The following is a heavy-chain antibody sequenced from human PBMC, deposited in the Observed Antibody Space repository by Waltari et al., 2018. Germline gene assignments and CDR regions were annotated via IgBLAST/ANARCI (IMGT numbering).Heavy chain of an antibody. J-gene: IGHJ4*02. CDR3: ARVGYCSSTGCYTSGAFDY. V-gene: IGHV3-30-3*01. CDR2: ISFDGYNP. CDR1: GFAFNSYA. D-gene: IGHD2-2*02. Sequence: QVQLVESGGGVVQPGRSLRLSCAASGFAFNSYAMHWVRQATGTGLESVAVISFDGYNPNDVDSVRGRFTISRDSSRRTVYLQMNSLRPDDTAVYYCARVGYCSSTGCYTSGAFDYWGQGTPVIVSS.